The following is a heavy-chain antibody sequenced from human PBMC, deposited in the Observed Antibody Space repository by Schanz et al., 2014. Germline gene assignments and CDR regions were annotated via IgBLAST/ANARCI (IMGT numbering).Heavy chain of an antibody. CDR2: IKSKTDGETT. Sequence: EVQLVESGGGLVKPGGSLRLSCAASTSIFNHAWMSWVRQAPGKGLEWLGRIKSKTDGETTDYAAPVKGRFSISRDDSQSTLYLQMNSLRAEDTAVYYCAKGRFGELSAFDICGQGTMVTVSS. J-gene: IGHJ3*02. CDR1: TSIFNHAW. D-gene: IGHD3-10*01. CDR3: AKGRFGELSAFDI. V-gene: IGHV3-15*01.